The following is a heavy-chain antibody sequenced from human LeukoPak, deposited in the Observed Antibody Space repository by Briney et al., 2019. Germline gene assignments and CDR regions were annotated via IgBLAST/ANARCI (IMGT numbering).Heavy chain of an antibody. CDR1: GFTFSSYG. CDR3: AKAAGENYYYYGMDV. CDR2: ISYDGSNK. V-gene: IGHV3-30*18. J-gene: IGHJ6*02. Sequence: GGSLRLSCAASGFTFSSYGMHWVRQAPGKGLEWVAVISYDGSNKYYADSVKGRFTISRDNSKNTLYLQMNSLRAEDTAVYYCAKAAGENYYYYGMDVWGQGTTVTVPS. D-gene: IGHD3-10*01.